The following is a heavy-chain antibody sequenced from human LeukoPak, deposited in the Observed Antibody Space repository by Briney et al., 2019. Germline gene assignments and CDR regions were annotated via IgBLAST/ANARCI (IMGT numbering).Heavy chain of an antibody. CDR1: GFTFSSYE. Sequence: GGSLRLSCAASGFTFSSYEMNWVRQAPGKGLEWVSYIGSSGSTIYYADSVKGRFTISRDNAKNSLYLQMNSLRAEDTAVYYCARDFIWFGESYFDYWGQGTLVTVSS. V-gene: IGHV3-48*03. CDR3: ARDFIWFGESYFDY. D-gene: IGHD3-10*01. CDR2: IGSSGSTI. J-gene: IGHJ4*02.